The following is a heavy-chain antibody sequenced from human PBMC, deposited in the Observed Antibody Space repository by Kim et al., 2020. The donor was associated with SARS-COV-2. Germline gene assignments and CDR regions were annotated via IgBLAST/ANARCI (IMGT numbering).Heavy chain of an antibody. V-gene: IGHV1-69*13. Sequence: SVKVSCKASGGTFSSYAISWVRQAPGQGLEWMGGIIPIFGTANYAQKFQGRVTITADESTSTAYMELSSLRSEDTAVYYCARGPLGGSYQMSPLDYWGQGTLVTVSS. CDR2: IIPIFGTA. CDR1: GGTFSSYA. D-gene: IGHD1-26*01. CDR3: ARGPLGGSYQMSPLDY. J-gene: IGHJ4*02.